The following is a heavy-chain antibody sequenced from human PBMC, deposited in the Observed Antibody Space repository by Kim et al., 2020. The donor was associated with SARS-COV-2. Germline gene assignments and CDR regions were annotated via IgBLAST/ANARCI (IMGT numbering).Heavy chain of an antibody. CDR2: IKSKTDGGTT. V-gene: IGHV3-15*01. CDR1: GFTFSNAW. D-gene: IGHD5-12*01. J-gene: IGHJ6*03. CDR3: TTGDIVATSGVYYYYMDV. Sequence: GGSLRLSCAASGFTFSNAWMSWVRQAPGKGLEWVGRIKSKTDGGTTDYAAPVKGRFTIPRDDSKNTLYLQMNSLKTEDTDVYYCTTGDIVATSGVYYYYMDVWGKGTTVTVSS.